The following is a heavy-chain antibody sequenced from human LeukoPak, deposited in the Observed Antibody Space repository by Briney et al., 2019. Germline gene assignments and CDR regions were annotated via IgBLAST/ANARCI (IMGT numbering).Heavy chain of an antibody. V-gene: IGHV3-74*01. CDR3: ARGRGNYYANWFDP. Sequence: GGSLRLSCAASGFSFSGCWMHWVRQAPGKGLVCVSRINSDGSGTKYADSVKGRFTISRDNAKSTLYLQMNSLRAEDTAVYYCARGRGNYYANWFDPWGQGTLVTVSS. CDR1: GFSFSGCW. J-gene: IGHJ5*02. CDR2: INSDGSGT. D-gene: IGHD1-26*01.